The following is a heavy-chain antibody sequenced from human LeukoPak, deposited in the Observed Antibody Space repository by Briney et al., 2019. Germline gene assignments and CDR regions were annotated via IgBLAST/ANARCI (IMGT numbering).Heavy chain of an antibody. V-gene: IGHV1-69*05. Sequence: GASVKVSCKASGGTFSSYAISWVRQAPGQGLEWMGGIIPIFGTANYAQKFQGRVTMTRDTSTSTVYMELSSLRSEDTAVYYCARGSGAQGRRWDYWGQGTLVTVSS. CDR3: ARGSGAQGRRWDY. CDR1: GGTFSSYA. D-gene: IGHD1-26*01. CDR2: IIPIFGTA. J-gene: IGHJ4*02.